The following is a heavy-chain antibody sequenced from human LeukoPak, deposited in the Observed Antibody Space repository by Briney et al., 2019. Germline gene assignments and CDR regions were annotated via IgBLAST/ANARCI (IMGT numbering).Heavy chain of an antibody. V-gene: IGHV4-4*02. CDR2: IYHSGST. CDR1: GGSISSSNW. Sequence: SGTLSLTCAVSGGSISSSNWWSWVRQPPGKGLGWIGEIYHSGSTNYNPSLKSRVTISVDKSKNQFSLKLSSVTAADTAVYYCASIGVVGATIDYWGQGTLVTVSS. J-gene: IGHJ4*02. D-gene: IGHD1-26*01. CDR3: ASIGVVGATIDY.